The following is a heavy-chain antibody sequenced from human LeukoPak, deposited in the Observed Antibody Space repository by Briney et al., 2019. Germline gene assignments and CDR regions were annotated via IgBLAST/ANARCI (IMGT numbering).Heavy chain of an antibody. D-gene: IGHD3-9*01. J-gene: IGHJ6*02. CDR1: GGSISSGGYS. V-gene: IGHV4-30-2*01. CDR2: IYHSGST. Sequence: SETLSLTCAVSGGSISSGGYSWSWIRQPPGKGLEWIGYIYHSGSTYYNPSLKSRVTISVDTSKNQFSLKLSSVTAADTAVYYCARDRPMYCDILGYGMDVWGQGTTVTVSS. CDR3: ARDRPMYCDILGYGMDV.